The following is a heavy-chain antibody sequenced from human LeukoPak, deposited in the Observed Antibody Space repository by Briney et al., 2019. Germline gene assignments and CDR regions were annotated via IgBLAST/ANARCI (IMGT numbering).Heavy chain of an antibody. CDR3: ARDSTGTMVRGLEDYYYMDV. Sequence: PGGSLRLSCAASGFTFSSYSMNWVRQAPGKGLEWVSSISSSSSYIYYADSVKGRFTISRDNAKNSLYLQMNSLRAEDTAVYYCARDSTGTMVRGLEDYYYMDVWGKGTTVTISS. CDR2: ISSSSSYI. V-gene: IGHV3-21*01. D-gene: IGHD3-10*01. J-gene: IGHJ6*03. CDR1: GFTFSSYS.